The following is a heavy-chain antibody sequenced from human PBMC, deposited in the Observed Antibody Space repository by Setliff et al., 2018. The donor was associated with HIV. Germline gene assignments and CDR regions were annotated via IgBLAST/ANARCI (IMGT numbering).Heavy chain of an antibody. D-gene: IGHD3-22*01. CDR3: ARGFSSDWPLVAYYYMDV. Sequence: GGSLRLSCVASGFGFSNFAMHWVRQAPGKGLEWVSVISYDGSRISYADSVKGRFTISRDNSKNTLFLQLNTLRPEDTAVYYCARGFSSDWPLVAYYYMDVWAKGTTVTVSS. J-gene: IGHJ6*03. CDR2: ISYDGSRI. V-gene: IGHV3-30*01. CDR1: GFGFSNFA.